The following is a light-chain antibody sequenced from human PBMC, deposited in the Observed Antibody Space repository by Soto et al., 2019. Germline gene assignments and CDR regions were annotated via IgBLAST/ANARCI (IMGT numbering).Light chain of an antibody. V-gene: IGLV2-14*01. CDR1: SSDIGGYKY. Sequence: QSVLTQPASVSGSPGQSITISCTGSSSDIGGYKYVSWYQQYPGKAPKLMIYEVTNRPSGVSDRFSGSKSGNTASLTISGLQYEDEADYYCSSYSSSSTHYVFGTGTKLTVL. CDR2: EVT. J-gene: IGLJ1*01. CDR3: SSYSSSSTHYV.